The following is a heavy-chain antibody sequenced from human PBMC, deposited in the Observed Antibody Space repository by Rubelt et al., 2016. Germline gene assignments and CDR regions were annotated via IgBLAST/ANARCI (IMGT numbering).Heavy chain of an antibody. CDR2: ISSSSSYI. CDR3: ARALAGIKGPIDY. Sequence: EARGGLVQPGGSLRLSCVASGFTVSSVWMHWVRQVPGKGLVWVSSISSSSSYIYYADSLKGRFTISRDNAKNSLYLQMNSLRAEDTAVYYCARALAGIKGPIDYWGQGTLVTVSS. V-gene: IGHV3-21*01. J-gene: IGHJ4*02. D-gene: IGHD2-21*01. CDR1: GFTVSSVW.